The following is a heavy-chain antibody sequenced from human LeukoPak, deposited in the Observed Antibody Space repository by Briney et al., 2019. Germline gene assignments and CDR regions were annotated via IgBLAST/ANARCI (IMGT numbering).Heavy chain of an antibody. J-gene: IGHJ3*02. Sequence: ASVKVSCTASGYTFTSYPMNWVRQAPGQGLEWMGWINTSTGNPTYAQGFTGRFVFSLDTSVSTAYLQISSLKAEDTAVYYCARVVGPFVLDAFDIWGQGTMVTVSS. CDR2: INTSTGNP. CDR1: GYTFTSYP. CDR3: ARVVGPFVLDAFDI. D-gene: IGHD1-26*01. V-gene: IGHV7-4-1*02.